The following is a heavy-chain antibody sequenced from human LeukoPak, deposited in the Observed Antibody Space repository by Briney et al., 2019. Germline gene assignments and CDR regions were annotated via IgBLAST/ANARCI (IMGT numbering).Heavy chain of an antibody. D-gene: IGHD1-26*01. Sequence: GASVKISCKASGYTFTDNFIHWVQQAPGKGLECMGRVDPEDGETLYAERFQGRVTITADTSTDTAYMELSSLRSEDTAVYYCTRGRIVEDTTLLDYWGQGTLVTVSS. CDR2: VDPEDGET. V-gene: IGHV1-69-2*01. CDR3: TRGRIVEDTTLLDY. CDR1: GYTFTDNF. J-gene: IGHJ4*02.